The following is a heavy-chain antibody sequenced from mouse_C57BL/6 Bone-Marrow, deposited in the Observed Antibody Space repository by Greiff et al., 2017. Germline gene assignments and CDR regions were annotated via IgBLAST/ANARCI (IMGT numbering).Heavy chain of an antibody. CDR3: ARDYLYYFDY. CDR1: GYTFTSYW. J-gene: IGHJ2*01. D-gene: IGHD5-5*01. V-gene: IGHV1-64*01. Sequence: VQLQQSGAELVKPGASVKLSCKASGYTFTSYWMHWVKQRPGQGLEWIGMIHPNSGSTNYNEKFKSKATLTVDKSSSTAYMQLSSLTSEDSAVYYCARDYLYYFDYWGQGTTLTVSS. CDR2: IHPNSGST.